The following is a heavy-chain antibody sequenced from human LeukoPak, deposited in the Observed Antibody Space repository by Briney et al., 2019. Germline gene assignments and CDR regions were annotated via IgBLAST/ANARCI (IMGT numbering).Heavy chain of an antibody. Sequence: PGGSLRLSCAASGFTFSSYSMNWVRQAPGKGLEWVAFIRYDGSNKYYADSVKGRFTISRDNSKNTLYLQMNSLRAEDTAVYYCADLGDYGDYDPHWGQGTLVAVSS. CDR2: IRYDGSNK. V-gene: IGHV3-30*02. CDR1: GFTFSSYS. CDR3: ADLGDYGDYDPH. D-gene: IGHD4-17*01. J-gene: IGHJ4*02.